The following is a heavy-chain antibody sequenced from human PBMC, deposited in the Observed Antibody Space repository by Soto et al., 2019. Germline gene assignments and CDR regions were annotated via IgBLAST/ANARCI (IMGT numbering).Heavy chain of an antibody. CDR1: GFLFSTFW. J-gene: IGHJ4*02. CDR3: ASLSAPSEY. D-gene: IGHD6-13*01. Sequence: SMSLSCEASGFLFSTFWMRWVRQVPGKGPVWVSEVDPNGGATSYAESVKGRFTISRDNAKNILYLQRDRLRADDTAVYYCASLSAPSEYLGKRTLV. V-gene: IGHV3-74*01. CDR2: VDPNGGAT.